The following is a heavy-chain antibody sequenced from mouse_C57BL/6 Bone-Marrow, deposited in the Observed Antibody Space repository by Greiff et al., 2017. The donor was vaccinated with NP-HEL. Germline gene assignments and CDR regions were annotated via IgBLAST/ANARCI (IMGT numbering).Heavy chain of an antibody. D-gene: IGHD4-1*02. Sequence: QVQLQQPGAELVKPGASVKLSCKASGYTFTSYWMHWVKQRPGRGLEWIGRIDPNSGGTNYNQKFKGKATLTVDKSSSTAYMQLSSLTSEDSAVYYCAICGQLRYYFDYWGQGTTLTVSS. CDR2: IDPNSGGT. J-gene: IGHJ2*01. V-gene: IGHV1-62-3*01. CDR3: AICGQLRYYFDY. CDR1: GYTFTSYW.